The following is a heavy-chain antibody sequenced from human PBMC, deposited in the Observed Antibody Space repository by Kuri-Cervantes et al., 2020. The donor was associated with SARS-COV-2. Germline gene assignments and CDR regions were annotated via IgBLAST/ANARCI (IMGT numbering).Heavy chain of an antibody. D-gene: IGHD6-13*01. V-gene: IGHV4-39*07. J-gene: IGHJ4*02. CDR3: ARVLYSSSWGLDY. Sequence: SETLSLTCTVSGGSISSSNYYWGWIRQPPGKGLEWIGTIYYSGSTHYNPSLKSRVTISVDTSKNQFSLKLSSVTAADTAVYYCARVLYSSSWGLDYCGQGTLVTVSS. CDR2: IYYSGST. CDR1: GGSISSSNYY.